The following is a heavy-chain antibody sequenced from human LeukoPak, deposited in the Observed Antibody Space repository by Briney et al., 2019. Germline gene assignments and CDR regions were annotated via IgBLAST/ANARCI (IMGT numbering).Heavy chain of an antibody. CDR1: GFTFDDYA. D-gene: IGHD1-26*01. Sequence: GGSLRLSCAASGFTFDDYAMHWVRQAPGKGLEWVSGISWNSGSIGYADSVKGRFTISRDNAKNSLYLQMNSLRAEDTALYYCAKGMGATRGWFDPWGQGTLVTVSS. CDR2: ISWNSGSI. J-gene: IGHJ5*02. CDR3: AKGMGATRGWFDP. V-gene: IGHV3-9*01.